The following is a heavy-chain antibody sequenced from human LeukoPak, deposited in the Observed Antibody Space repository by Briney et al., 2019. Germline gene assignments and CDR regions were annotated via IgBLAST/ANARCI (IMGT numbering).Heavy chain of an antibody. J-gene: IGHJ5*02. V-gene: IGHV3-53*01. CDR1: GFTVSSKY. CDR3: ARWGTKENTIFGVVIMDDNWFDP. D-gene: IGHD3-3*01. CDR2: IYSGGST. Sequence: GGSLRLSCAASGFTVSSKYMSWVRQAPGKGLEWVSVIYSGGSTYYADSVKGRFTISRDNSKNTLYLQMNSLRAEDTAVYYCARWGTKENTIFGVVIMDDNWFDPWGQGTLVTVSS.